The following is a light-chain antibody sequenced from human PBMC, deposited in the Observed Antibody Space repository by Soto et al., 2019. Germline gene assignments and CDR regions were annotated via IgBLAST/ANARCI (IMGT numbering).Light chain of an antibody. V-gene: IGKV1-5*01. Sequence: DIQMTQSPSTLSASVGDRVTITCRASQSISSWLAWYQQKPGKAPKLLIYDASSLESGVPSRFSGSGSGTEFYLTISSLQPDDFATYYCQQYNSYSPWTFGQGTKVEIK. CDR3: QQYNSYSPWT. CDR2: DAS. CDR1: QSISSW. J-gene: IGKJ1*01.